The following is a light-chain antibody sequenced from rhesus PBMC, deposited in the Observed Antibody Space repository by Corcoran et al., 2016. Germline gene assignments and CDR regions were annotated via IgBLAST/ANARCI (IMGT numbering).Light chain of an antibody. V-gene: IGKV1-22*01. CDR1: QGISKW. CDR3: QQYSSRPLT. CDR2: KAS. Sequence: DIQMTQSPSSLSASVGDTVTITCRASQGISKWLAWYQQKPGKAPQFPIYKASSLQSGVPSRFSGTGSGTDFTLKFSTLQSEDFATYYCQQYSSRPLTFGGGTKVELK. J-gene: IGKJ4*01.